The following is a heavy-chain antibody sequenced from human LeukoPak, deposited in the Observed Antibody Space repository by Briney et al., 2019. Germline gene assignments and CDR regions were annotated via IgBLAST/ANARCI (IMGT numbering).Heavy chain of an antibody. Sequence: GGSLRLSCAASGFIFSSFAMHWVRRAPGKGPEWVAIIWFDGSNQYYAESVEGRFTVSRDNSKNTLYLQMNSLRAEDTAVYSCARGLGYSYGYGIDYWGQGTLVIASS. CDR2: IWFDGSNQ. V-gene: IGHV3-33*01. CDR1: GFIFSSFA. J-gene: IGHJ4*02. CDR3: ARGLGYSYGYGIDY. D-gene: IGHD5-18*01.